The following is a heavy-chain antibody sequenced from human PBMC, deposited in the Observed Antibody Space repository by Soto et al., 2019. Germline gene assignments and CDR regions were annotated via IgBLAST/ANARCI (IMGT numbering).Heavy chain of an antibody. Sequence: ASVKVSCKASGFTFTSSAVQWVRQARGQRLEWIGWIVVGSGNTNYAQKFQERVTITRDMSTSTAYMELSSLRSEDTAVYYCAAGIPHTYYDFWSGPHGYYGMDVWGQGTTVTVSS. D-gene: IGHD3-3*01. CDR3: AAGIPHTYYDFWSGPHGYYGMDV. V-gene: IGHV1-58*01. CDR1: GFTFTSSA. J-gene: IGHJ6*02. CDR2: IVVGSGNT.